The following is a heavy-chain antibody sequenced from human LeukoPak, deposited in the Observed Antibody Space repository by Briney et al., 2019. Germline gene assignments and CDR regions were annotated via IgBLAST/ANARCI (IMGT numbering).Heavy chain of an antibody. V-gene: IGHV3-23*01. CDR1: GFTFSSYA. Sequence: GGSLRLSCAASGFTFSSYAMSWVRQAPGKGLEWVSAISGSGGSTYYADSVKGRFTISRDNSKNTLYLQMNSLRAEDTAVYYCASRRITIFGVATAGVDYWGQGTLVTVSS. D-gene: IGHD3-3*01. J-gene: IGHJ4*02. CDR3: ASRRITIFGVATAGVDY. CDR2: ISGSGGST.